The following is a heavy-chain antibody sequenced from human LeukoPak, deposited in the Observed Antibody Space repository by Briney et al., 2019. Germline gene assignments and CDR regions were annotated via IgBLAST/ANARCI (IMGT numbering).Heavy chain of an antibody. CDR2: VHYTWNT. D-gene: IGHD5/OR15-5a*01. J-gene: IGHJ6*02. V-gene: IGHV4-59*01. CDR3: ARVASKGGMDA. Sequence: KPSETLSLTCSVSGGSIGSYHWSWIRQPPGKGLEWIGHVHYTWNTKYNPSLTGRVSISLDRSKNQFSLSLSSLTAADTAVYYCARVASKGGMDAWGQGTTVIVSS. CDR1: GGSIGSYH.